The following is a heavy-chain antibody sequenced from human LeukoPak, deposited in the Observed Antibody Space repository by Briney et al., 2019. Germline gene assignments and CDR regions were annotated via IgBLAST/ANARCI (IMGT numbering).Heavy chain of an antibody. J-gene: IGHJ4*02. CDR3: ARETRWDFDY. V-gene: IGHV3-11*04. D-gene: IGHD5-24*01. CDR1: GFSFSGYF. CDR2: ISSDGNSK. Sequence: GGSLRLSCAASGFSFSGYFMTWVRQAPGKGLEWIAFISSDGNSKYYADSVRGRFTISRDNAKNSLYLQMNSLRAEDTAVYYCARETRWDFDYWGQGTLVTVSS.